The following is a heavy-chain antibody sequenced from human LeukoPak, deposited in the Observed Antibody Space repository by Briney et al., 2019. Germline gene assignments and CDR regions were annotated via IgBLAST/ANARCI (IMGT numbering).Heavy chain of an antibody. D-gene: IGHD5-18*01. CDR2: ISWNSGSI. CDR3: AKGTVDTAMPSPFDY. Sequence: GRSLRLSCAASGFTFDDYAMHWVRQAPGKGLEWVSGISWNSGSIGYADSVKGRFTISRDNAKNSLYLQMNSLRAEDTALYYCAKGTVDTAMPSPFDYWGQGTLVTVSS. J-gene: IGHJ4*02. CDR1: GFTFDDYA. V-gene: IGHV3-9*01.